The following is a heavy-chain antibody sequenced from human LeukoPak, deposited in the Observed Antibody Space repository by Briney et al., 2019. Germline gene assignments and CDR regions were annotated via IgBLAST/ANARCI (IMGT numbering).Heavy chain of an antibody. CDR2: IKGDGSST. Sequence: GGSVRLSCAASGFTFTTYWMHWVRQVPGKGLVWVARIKGDGSSTRHADSMKGRFTISRDNAKNTLYLQMNSLRAEDTAVYYCAREEGIDGSGYYYVLGYWGQGTLVTVSS. D-gene: IGHD3-22*01. CDR3: AREEGIDGSGYYYVLGY. J-gene: IGHJ4*02. V-gene: IGHV3-74*01. CDR1: GFTFTTYW.